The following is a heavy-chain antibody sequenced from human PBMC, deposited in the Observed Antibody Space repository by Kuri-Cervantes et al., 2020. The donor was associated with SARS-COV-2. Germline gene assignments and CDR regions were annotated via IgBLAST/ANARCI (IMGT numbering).Heavy chain of an antibody. CDR3: ARGDIAARGGEYYYYYYGMDV. V-gene: IGHV1-69*13. Sequence: SVKVSCKASGGTFSSYAISWVRQAPGQGLEWMGGIIPIFGTANYAQKFQGRVTITADESTSTAYMELSSLRSEDTAVYYCARGDIAARGGEYYYYYYGMDVWGQGTTVTVSS. D-gene: IGHD6-6*01. CDR2: IIPIFGTA. CDR1: GGTFSSYA. J-gene: IGHJ6*02.